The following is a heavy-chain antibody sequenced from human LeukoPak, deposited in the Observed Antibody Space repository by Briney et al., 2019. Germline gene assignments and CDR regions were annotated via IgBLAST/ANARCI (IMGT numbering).Heavy chain of an antibody. CDR1: GLTFSGSA. CDR2: IRSKANSYAT. CDR3: AKDLPMVRGH. Sequence: GGSLRLSCAASGLTFSGSAMHWVRQASGKGLEWVGRIRSKANSYATAYAASVKGRFTISRDNSKNTAYLQMNSLRAADTAVYYCAKDLPMVRGHWGQGTLVTVSS. D-gene: IGHD3-10*01. V-gene: IGHV3-73*01. J-gene: IGHJ4*02.